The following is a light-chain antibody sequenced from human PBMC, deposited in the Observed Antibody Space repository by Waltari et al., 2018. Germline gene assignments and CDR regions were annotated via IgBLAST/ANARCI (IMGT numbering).Light chain of an antibody. J-gene: IGKJ4*01. V-gene: IGKV3-11*01. Sequence: DIVLTQSPATLSLSPGERATLSRRASQSVNNYLAWYQQKPGQAPRLLIYGASNRATGIPARFSGSGSGTDFTLTISTLEPEDFAVYYCQQRRNWPLTFGGGTKVEIK. CDR1: QSVNNY. CDR3: QQRRNWPLT. CDR2: GAS.